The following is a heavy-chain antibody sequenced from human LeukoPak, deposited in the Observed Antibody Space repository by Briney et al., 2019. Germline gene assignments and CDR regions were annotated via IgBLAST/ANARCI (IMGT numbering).Heavy chain of an antibody. J-gene: IGHJ4*02. CDR1: GGSISSYY. Sequence: SETLSLTCTVSGGSISSYYWSWIRQPPGKGLEWIGYIYYSGSTNYNPSLKSRVTISVDTSKNQFSLKLSSVTAADTAVYYCARQLRVAARPFDYWGQGTLVTVSS. V-gene: IGHV4-59*08. CDR3: ARQLRVAARPFDY. D-gene: IGHD6-6*01. CDR2: IYYSGST.